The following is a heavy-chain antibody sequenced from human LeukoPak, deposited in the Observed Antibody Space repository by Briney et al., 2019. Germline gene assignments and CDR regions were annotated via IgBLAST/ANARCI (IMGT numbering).Heavy chain of an antibody. D-gene: IGHD2-2*01. Sequence: SETVSLTCTVSGDSITRYYWSWIRQPPGKGLEWIGYINNSGGTSYNPSLKSRVTISLDTSKNQFSLKLNSVTTTDTAVYYCASQMSGTSVSYWGQGTLVTVSS. J-gene: IGHJ4*02. CDR3: ASQMSGTSVSY. CDR1: GDSITRYY. CDR2: INNSGGT. V-gene: IGHV4-59*08.